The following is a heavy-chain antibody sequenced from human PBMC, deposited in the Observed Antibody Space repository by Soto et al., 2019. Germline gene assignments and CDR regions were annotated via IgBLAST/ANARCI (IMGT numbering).Heavy chain of an antibody. CDR2: IPSRGRP. CDR3: ARDTYSGYDFGL. Sequence: SETLSLTCSVSGASVAGGSYYWSWVRQPPGKGLEWIRYIPSRGRPFYNPSLTSRGTISADTSKNQLSLQLTSVTAADTAVYYCARDTYSGYDFGLWGQGTLVTVS. V-gene: IGHV4-30-4*01. CDR1: GASVAGGSYY. D-gene: IGHD5-12*01. J-gene: IGHJ5*02.